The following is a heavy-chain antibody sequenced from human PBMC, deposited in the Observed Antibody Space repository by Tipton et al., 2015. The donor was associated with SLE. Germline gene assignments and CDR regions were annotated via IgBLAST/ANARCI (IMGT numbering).Heavy chain of an antibody. CDR3: ASPGYSYGYYFDY. CDR1: GGSFSGYY. Sequence: TLSLTFAVYGGSFSGYYWSWIRQPPGKGLEWIGEINHSGSTNYNPSLKSRVTISVDTSKNQFSLKLSSVTAADTAVYYCASPGYSYGYYFDYWGQGTLVTVSS. D-gene: IGHD5-18*01. CDR2: INHSGST. J-gene: IGHJ4*02. V-gene: IGHV4-34*01.